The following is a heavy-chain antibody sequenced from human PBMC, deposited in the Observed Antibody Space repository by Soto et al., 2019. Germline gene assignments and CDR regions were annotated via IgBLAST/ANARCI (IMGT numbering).Heavy chain of an antibody. CDR3: ARSFGWYAIDY. CDR2: IFHSGSV. Sequence: QVLLQESGPGLVQPSGTLSLSCAVSGGSVSSSFFWGWVRQPPGKGLEWIGDIFHSGSVNYNPSLKSRVTISIDKSKIQFSLELNSVTPADTAVYYCARSFGWYAIDYWGQGTLVIVSS. D-gene: IGHD6-19*01. J-gene: IGHJ4*02. CDR1: GGSVSSSFF. V-gene: IGHV4-4*02.